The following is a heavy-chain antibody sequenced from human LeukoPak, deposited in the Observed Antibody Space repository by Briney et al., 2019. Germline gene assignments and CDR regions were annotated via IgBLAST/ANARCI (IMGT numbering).Heavy chain of an antibody. CDR1: GFTFSNYG. CDR2: IWYDGSNK. D-gene: IGHD4-17*01. J-gene: IGHJ6*02. Sequence: GRSLRLSCAASGFTFSNYGMHWVRQAPGKGLEWVAVIWYDGSNKYYADSVKGRFTISRDNSKNTLYLQMNSLRAEDTAVYYCARGATVTTFVSSQRDYYYYHGMDVWGQGTLVTVSS. CDR3: ARGATVTTFVSSQRDYYYYHGMDV. V-gene: IGHV3-33*01.